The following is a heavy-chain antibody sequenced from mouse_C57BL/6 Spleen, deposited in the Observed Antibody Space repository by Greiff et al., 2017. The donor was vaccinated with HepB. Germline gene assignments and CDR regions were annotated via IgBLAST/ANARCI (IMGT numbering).Heavy chain of an antibody. V-gene: IGHV1-52*01. J-gene: IGHJ2*01. CDR2: IDPSDSET. D-gene: IGHD2-3*01. CDR3: ARDGYYVPFDY. Sequence: QVQLQQPGAELVRPGSSVKLSCKASGYTFTSYWMHWVKQRPIQGLEWIGNIDPSDSETHYNQKFKDKATLTVDKSSSPAYMQLSSLTSEDSAVYYCARDGYYVPFDYWGQGTTLTVSS. CDR1: GYTFTSYW.